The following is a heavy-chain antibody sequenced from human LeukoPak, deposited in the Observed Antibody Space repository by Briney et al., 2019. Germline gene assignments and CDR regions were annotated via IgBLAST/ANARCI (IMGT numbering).Heavy chain of an antibody. J-gene: IGHJ3*02. D-gene: IGHD4-23*01. V-gene: IGHV4-34*01. CDR3: VRFSTAITPGAFAI. Sequence: SETLSLTCAVYGGSFSGYYWSWIRQPPGKGLEWIGEINHSGSTNYNPSLKSRVTISVDTSKNQFSLELYSVTAADTAVYYCVRFSTAITPGAFAIWGQGTMVTVSS. CDR2: INHSGST. CDR1: GGSFSGYY.